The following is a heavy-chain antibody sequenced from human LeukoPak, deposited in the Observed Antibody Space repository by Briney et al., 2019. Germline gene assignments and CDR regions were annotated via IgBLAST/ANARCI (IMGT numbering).Heavy chain of an antibody. D-gene: IGHD4-23*01. J-gene: IGHJ4*02. CDR3: ARSILTVASPSDY. CDR2: INPNSGGT. CDR1: GYTFTGYY. Sequence: ASVKVPCKASGYTFTGYYMHWVRQAPGQGLEWMGWINPNSGGTNYAQKFQGRVTMTRDTSISTAYMELSRLRSDDTAVYYCARSILTVASPSDYWGQGTLVTVSS. V-gene: IGHV1-2*02.